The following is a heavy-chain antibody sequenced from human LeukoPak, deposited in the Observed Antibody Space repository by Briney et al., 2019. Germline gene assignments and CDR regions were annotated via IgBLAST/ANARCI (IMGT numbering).Heavy chain of an antibody. V-gene: IGHV4-61*09. D-gene: IGHD6-13*01. CDR2: IYTSGST. CDR3: ARGRFGYSSSWYDY. Sequence: KPSETLSLTCTVSGGSISSGSYYWSWIRQPAGKGLEWIGHIYTSGSTNYNPSLKSRVTIAVDTSKNQFPLNLTSVTAADTAVYYCARGRFGYSSSWYDYWGQGTLVTVSS. CDR1: GGSISSGSYY. J-gene: IGHJ4*02.